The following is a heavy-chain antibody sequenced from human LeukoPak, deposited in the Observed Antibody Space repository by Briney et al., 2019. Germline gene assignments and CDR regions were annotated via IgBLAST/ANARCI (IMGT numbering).Heavy chain of an antibody. V-gene: IGHV4-38-2*01. CDR1: GYSISSDYY. CDR3: ARIRGGSFYYYYYIDV. CDR2: IYHSGCT. J-gene: IGHJ6*03. D-gene: IGHD2-15*01. Sequence: PSETLSLTCAVSGYSISSDYYWGCIRQAPGKGLEWIGSIYHSGCTYYNPSLKGRVTISLDTSKKQFSLKLSSVTAADTAVYYCARIRGGSFYYYYYIDVWGKGTTVTVSS.